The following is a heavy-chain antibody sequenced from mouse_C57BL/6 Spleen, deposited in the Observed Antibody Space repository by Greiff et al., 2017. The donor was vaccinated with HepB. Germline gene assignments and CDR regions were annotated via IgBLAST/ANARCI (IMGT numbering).Heavy chain of an antibody. J-gene: IGHJ4*01. Sequence: EVQLQESGPELVKPGASVKMSCKASGYTFTDYNMHWVKQSHGKSLEWIGYINPNNGGTSYNQKFKGKATLTVNKSSSTAYMELRSLTSEDSAVYYCARGGLWLRAMDYWGQGTSVTVSS. CDR3: ARGGLWLRAMDY. V-gene: IGHV1-22*01. CDR1: GYTFTDYN. D-gene: IGHD2-2*01. CDR2: INPNNGGT.